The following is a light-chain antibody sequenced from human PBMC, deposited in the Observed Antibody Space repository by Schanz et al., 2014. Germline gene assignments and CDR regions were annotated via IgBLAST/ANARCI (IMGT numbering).Light chain of an antibody. CDR3: QSYDSSLSGYV. J-gene: IGLJ1*01. V-gene: IGLV2-11*01. CDR2: NVN. CDR1: SSDVGSYDY. Sequence: QSALIQPPSVSGSPGQSVTISCTGTSSDVGSYDYVSWYQQHPGTVPKPMIYNVNTQPSGVPDRFSGSKSGNTASLTISGLQADDEADYYCQSYDSSLSGYVFETGTKLTVL.